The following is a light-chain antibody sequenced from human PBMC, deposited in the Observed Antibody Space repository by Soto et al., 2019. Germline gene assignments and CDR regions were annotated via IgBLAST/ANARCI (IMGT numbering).Light chain of an antibody. CDR2: RDS. Sequence: SYELTQPLSVSVALGQTARITCGGNNIGSKNVHWYQQKPGQAPVLVIYRDSNRPSGIPERFSGSNSGSTATLTISRAQAGDEADYYCQVWDSSTAYVVFGGGTKLTVL. V-gene: IGLV3-9*01. J-gene: IGLJ2*01. CDR3: QVWDSSTAYVV. CDR1: NIGSKN.